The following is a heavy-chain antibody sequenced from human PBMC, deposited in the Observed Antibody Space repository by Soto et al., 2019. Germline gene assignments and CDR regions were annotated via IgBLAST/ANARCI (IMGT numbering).Heavy chain of an antibody. CDR1: GFTFSSYG. V-gene: IGHV3-30*18. CDR2: ISYDGRNK. D-gene: IGHD6-19*01. J-gene: IGHJ6*02. CDR3: VKDGSSGWPYYYGMDV. Sequence: GALRLSCAASGFTFSSYGMHWVRQAPGKGLEWVAVISYDGRNKYYADSVKGRFTISRDNSKNTLYLQMSSLRPEDTAVYYCVKDGSSGWPYYYGMDVWGQVTTVTVSS.